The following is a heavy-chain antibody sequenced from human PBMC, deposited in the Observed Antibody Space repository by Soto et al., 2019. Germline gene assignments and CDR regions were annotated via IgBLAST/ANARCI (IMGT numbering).Heavy chain of an antibody. Sequence: PSETLSLTCTVSGGSISSSSYYWGWIRQPPGKGLEWIGSIYYSGSTYYNPSLKSRVTISVDTSKNQFSLKLSSVTAADTAVYYCARISYYDFWSGYYSYYGMDVWGQGTTVTVSS. V-gene: IGHV4-39*01. CDR1: GGSISSSSYY. J-gene: IGHJ6*02. CDR3: ARISYYDFWSGYYSYYGMDV. D-gene: IGHD3-3*01. CDR2: IYYSGST.